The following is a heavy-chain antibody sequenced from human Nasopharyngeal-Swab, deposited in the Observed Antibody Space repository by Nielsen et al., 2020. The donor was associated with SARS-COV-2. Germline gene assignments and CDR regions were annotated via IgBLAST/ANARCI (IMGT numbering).Heavy chain of an antibody. J-gene: IGHJ3*02. Sequence: SLKISCAASVFTFSSYGMRWVRQAPGKGLEWVAVISYDGSKKYYADSVKGRFTISRDNSKNTLYLQMNSLRAEDTAVYYCARDTPSGWWGGVSDAFDIWGQGTMVTVSS. CDR2: ISYDGSKK. D-gene: IGHD6-19*01. V-gene: IGHV3-30*03. CDR1: VFTFSSYG. CDR3: ARDTPSGWWGGVSDAFDI.